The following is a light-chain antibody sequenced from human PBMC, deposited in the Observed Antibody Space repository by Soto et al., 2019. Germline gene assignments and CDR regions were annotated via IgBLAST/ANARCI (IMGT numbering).Light chain of an antibody. CDR1: QNINNW. CDR2: DAS. Sequence: DIQMTQSPSTLSASVGDRITITCRASQNINNWLAWYQQKPGRAPKLLIYDASSLESGVPSRFSGSRSGTEFTLSISSLQPDDFATYYCQQYNSYSTFGQGTKMEVK. J-gene: IGKJ1*01. V-gene: IGKV1-5*01. CDR3: QQYNSYST.